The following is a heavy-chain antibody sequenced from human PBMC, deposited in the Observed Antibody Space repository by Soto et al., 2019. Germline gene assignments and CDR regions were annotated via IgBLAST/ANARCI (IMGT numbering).Heavy chain of an antibody. CDR2: MNPNSGNT. CDR3: ARARHTLYSSSWYGFDY. CDR1: GYTFTSYD. J-gene: IGHJ4*02. D-gene: IGHD6-13*01. Sequence: QVQLVQSGAEVKKPGASVKVSCKASGYTFTSYDINWVRQATGQGLEWKGWMNPNSGNTGYAQKFQGRVIMTRYTSISTAYMQLSILRSEDTAVYYCARARHTLYSSSWYGFDYWGQGTLVTVSS. V-gene: IGHV1-8*01.